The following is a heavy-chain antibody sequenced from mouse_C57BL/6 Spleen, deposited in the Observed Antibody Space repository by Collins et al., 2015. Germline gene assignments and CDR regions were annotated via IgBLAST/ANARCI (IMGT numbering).Heavy chain of an antibody. CDR3: ARRTGYFDY. CDR2: IYPGDGDT. Sequence: QVQLQQSGAELARPGASLKLSCKASGYTFTSYWMQWVKQRPGQGLEWIGAIYPGDGDTRYTQKFKGKATLTADKSSSTAYMQLSSLASEDSAVYYCARRTGYFDYWGQGTTLTVSS. CDR1: GYTFTSYW. J-gene: IGHJ2*01. D-gene: IGHD4-1*01. V-gene: IGHV1-87*01.